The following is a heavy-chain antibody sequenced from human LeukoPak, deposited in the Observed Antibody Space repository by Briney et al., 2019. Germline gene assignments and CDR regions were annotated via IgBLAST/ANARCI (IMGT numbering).Heavy chain of an antibody. V-gene: IGHV3-21*01. Sequence: GGSLRLSCAASGFTFSSYSVNWVRQAPGKGLEWVSSISSSSSYIYYADSVKGRFTISRDNAKNSLYLQMNSLRAEDTAVYYCARGVLGYCSGGSCYVYWGQGTLVTVSS. J-gene: IGHJ4*02. CDR1: GFTFSSYS. CDR3: ARGVLGYCSGGSCYVY. D-gene: IGHD2-15*01. CDR2: ISSSSSYI.